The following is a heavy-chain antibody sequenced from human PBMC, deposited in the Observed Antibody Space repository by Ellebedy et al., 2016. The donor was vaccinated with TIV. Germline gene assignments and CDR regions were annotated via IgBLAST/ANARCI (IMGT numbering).Heavy chain of an antibody. CDR3: ARGLQLDDVVVVAGYDY. Sequence: MPSETLSLTCAVYGGSLSGYYWGRIRQAPGKGLEWIGDINHSGSANYTPSLKSRVTISVDTSKNHFSLKISSVTAADTAVYYCARGLQLDDVVVVAGYDYWGQGTLVTVSS. V-gene: IGHV4-34*01. CDR1: GGSLSGYY. J-gene: IGHJ4*02. CDR2: INHSGSA. D-gene: IGHD2-15*01.